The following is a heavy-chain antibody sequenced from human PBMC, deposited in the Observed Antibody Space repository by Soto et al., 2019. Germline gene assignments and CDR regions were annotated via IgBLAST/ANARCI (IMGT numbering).Heavy chain of an antibody. CDR1: GFTFSSYG. Sequence: GGSLRLSCAASGFTFSSYGMHWVRQAPGKGLEWVAVISYDGINKYYADSVKGRFIISRDNSKNTLYLQMNSLRAEDTAVYYCAKGSYYDFWSGYYTPPYYYYGMDVWGQGTTVTVSS. CDR3: AKGSYYDFWSGYYTPPYYYYGMDV. V-gene: IGHV3-30*18. D-gene: IGHD3-3*01. CDR2: ISYDGINK. J-gene: IGHJ6*02.